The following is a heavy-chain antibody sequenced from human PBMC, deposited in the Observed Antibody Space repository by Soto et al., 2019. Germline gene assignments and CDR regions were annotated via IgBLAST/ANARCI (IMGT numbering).Heavy chain of an antibody. V-gene: IGHV1-69*01. CDR3: ARTNGSSRRWDYYYYGMDV. CDR1: GGTFSSYA. D-gene: IGHD6-13*01. J-gene: IGHJ6*02. CDR2: IIPIFGTA. Sequence: QVQLVQSGAEVKKPGSSVKVSCKASGGTFSSYAISWVRQAPGQGLEWMGGIIPIFGTANYAQKFQGRVTITADESKSTAYMELSSLRSEDTAVYYCARTNGSSRRWDYYYYGMDVWGQGTTVTVSS.